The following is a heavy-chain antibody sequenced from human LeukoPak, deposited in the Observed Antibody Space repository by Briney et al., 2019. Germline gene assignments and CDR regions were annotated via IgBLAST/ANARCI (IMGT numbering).Heavy chain of an antibody. Sequence: PGGSLRLSCAASGITFNSYTMNWVRQAPGKGLEWVSSISSSSSYIYYAASVKGRFTISRDNAKNSLYLQMNRLRAEDTAVYYCTRGLIAAAGLYNWFDPWGQGTLVTVSS. CDR3: TRGLIAAAGLYNWFDP. CDR2: ISSSSSYI. V-gene: IGHV3-21*01. D-gene: IGHD6-13*01. CDR1: GITFNSYT. J-gene: IGHJ5*02.